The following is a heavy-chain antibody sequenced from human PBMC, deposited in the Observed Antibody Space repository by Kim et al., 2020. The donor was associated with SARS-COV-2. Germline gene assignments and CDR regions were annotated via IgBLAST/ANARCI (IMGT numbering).Heavy chain of an antibody. CDR1: GFTFSSYD. V-gene: IGHV3-33*01. D-gene: IGHD6-13*01. Sequence: GGSLRLSCAASGFTFSSYDMHWVRQAPGKGLEWVAVIWYDGSNKYYADSVKGRCTISRDNSKNTLYLQMNSLRAEDTAVYYCARVASSWYFVDYWGQGTLVTVSS. CDR3: ARVASSWYFVDY. CDR2: IWYDGSNK. J-gene: IGHJ4*02.